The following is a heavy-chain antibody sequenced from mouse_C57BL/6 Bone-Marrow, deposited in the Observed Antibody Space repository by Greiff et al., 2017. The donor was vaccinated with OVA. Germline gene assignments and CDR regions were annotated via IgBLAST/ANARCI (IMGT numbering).Heavy chain of an antibody. J-gene: IGHJ3*01. CDR2: IDPSDSYT. Sequence: VQLQQPGAELVKPGASVKLSCKASGYTFTSYWMQWVKQRPGQGLEWIGEIDPSDSYTHDNQKFKGKATLTVDTSSSTAYMQLSSLTSEVSAVYYCAREELYGRFAYWGQGTLVTVSA. D-gene: IGHD1-1*01. CDR3: AREELYGRFAY. V-gene: IGHV1-50*01. CDR1: GYTFTSYW.